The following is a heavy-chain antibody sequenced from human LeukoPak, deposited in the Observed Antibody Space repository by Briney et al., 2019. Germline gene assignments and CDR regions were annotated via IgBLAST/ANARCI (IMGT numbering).Heavy chain of an antibody. V-gene: IGHV3-23*01. Sequence: SGGSLRLSCAASGFTFSSYAMTWVRQAPGKGLEWVSVISSSGDSTYYADSVKGRFTISRDTFKNTLYLQMNSLRAEDTAVYYCTTDDDFWSGYPDYWGQGTLVTVSS. J-gene: IGHJ4*02. D-gene: IGHD3-3*01. CDR1: GFTFSSYA. CDR3: TTDDDFWSGYPDY. CDR2: ISSSGDST.